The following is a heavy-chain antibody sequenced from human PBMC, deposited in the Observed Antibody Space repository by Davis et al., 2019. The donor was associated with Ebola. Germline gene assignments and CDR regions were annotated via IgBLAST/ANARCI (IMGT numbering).Heavy chain of an antibody. CDR2: VSPDGSAT. V-gene: IGHV3-74*01. J-gene: IGHJ6*04. CDR3: AREQMATIFFYGMDV. D-gene: IGHD5-24*01. CDR1: GFTVSSNY. Sequence: GESLKISCAASGFTVSSNYMSWVRKAPGKGLVWVSRVSPDGSATGYADSVRGRFTISRNNAKNTLYLQMNSLRAEDTAVYYCAREQMATIFFYGMDVWGKGTTVTVSS.